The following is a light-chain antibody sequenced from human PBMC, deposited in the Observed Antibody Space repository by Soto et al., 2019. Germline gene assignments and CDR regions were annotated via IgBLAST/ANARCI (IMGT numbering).Light chain of an antibody. V-gene: IGKV3-20*01. J-gene: IGKJ1*01. CDR3: QQYNDWPQT. CDR2: GAS. CDR1: QSVSSSY. Sequence: IVLTQSPAILALSPGDRATLSCRASQSVSSSYLAWYQHKPGQAPRLLIHGASSRVTGIPDRFSGSGSGTDFTLTITRLEPEDSAVYYCQQYNDWPQTFGQGTKVDIK.